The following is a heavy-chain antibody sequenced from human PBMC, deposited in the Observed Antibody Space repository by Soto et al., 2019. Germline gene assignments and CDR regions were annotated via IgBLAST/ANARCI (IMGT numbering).Heavy chain of an antibody. CDR3: AHSRYQLLWGLSNWFDP. V-gene: IGHV2-5*02. D-gene: IGHD2-2*01. J-gene: IGHJ5*02. CDR2: IYWDDDK. Sequence: QITLKESGPTLVKPTQTPTLNCTFSAFSLSTSGVGVGWNRQPPGKALEWLALIYWDDDKRYSPSLKSRLTITKDTSKNQVVLTMTNMDPVDTATYYCAHSRYQLLWGLSNWFDPWGQGTLVTVSS. CDR1: AFSLSTSGVG.